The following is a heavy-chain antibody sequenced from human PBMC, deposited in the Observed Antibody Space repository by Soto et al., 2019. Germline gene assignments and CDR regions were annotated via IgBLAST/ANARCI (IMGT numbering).Heavy chain of an antibody. CDR2: IIPVFPAV. CDR1: GGTLSYYA. D-gene: IGHD3-16*01. CDR3: AREESVMCRRFAYYCGMVV. J-gene: IGHJ6*02. Sequence: QVQLVQSGAEVKKHGSSVKVSCKASGGTLSYYAITWVLQAPGQGLEWLGEIIPVFPAVNYEQSFQGRVTITADESTRTAYMELSSLGSDDTAVYYCAREESVMCRRFAYYCGMVVLAQGPTVIVSS. V-gene: IGHV1-69*01.